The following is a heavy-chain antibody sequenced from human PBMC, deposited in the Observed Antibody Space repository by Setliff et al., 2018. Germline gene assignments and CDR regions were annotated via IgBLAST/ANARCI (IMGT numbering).Heavy chain of an antibody. CDR3: ARENGYCSGGACYFMFDY. CDR1: GGSISSGGYY. J-gene: IGHJ4*02. Sequence: SETLSLTCTVSGGSISSGGYYWGWIRQPPGKGLEWIGRIYYRGDTYYNPSLKGRLTISVDTAQNQFSLRLTSATAADTAVYYCARENGYCSGGACYFMFDYWGQGTLVTVSS. V-gene: IGHV4-39*02. D-gene: IGHD2-15*01. CDR2: IYYRGDT.